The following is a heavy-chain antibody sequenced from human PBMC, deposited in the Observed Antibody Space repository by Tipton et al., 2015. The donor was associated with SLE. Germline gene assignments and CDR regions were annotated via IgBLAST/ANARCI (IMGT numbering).Heavy chain of an antibody. CDR3: AGGLRSRKTIFDS. V-gene: IGHV4-4*08. J-gene: IGHJ4*02. Sequence: LRLSCTVSSDSISGYYWNWIRQPPGKGLEWIGYIFTSGDTTYNPSLKSRVTFFVDTSNNQFSLKLTSVTAADTAVYYCAGGLRSRKTIFDSWGQGSLVTGSS. D-gene: IGHD3-16*01. CDR2: IFTSGDT. CDR1: SDSISGYY.